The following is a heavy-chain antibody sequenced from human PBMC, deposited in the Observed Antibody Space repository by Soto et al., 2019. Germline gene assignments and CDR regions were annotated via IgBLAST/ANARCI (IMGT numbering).Heavy chain of an antibody. J-gene: IGHJ5*02. CDR2: IFNSGST. CDR3: ANFVVGTMHWA. CDR1: GASISSSNYY. Sequence: QPQLQESGPGLVKPSETLSLTCTVSGASISSSNYYWGWIRQPPEKGLEWIGSIFNSGSTDYNPSLKSRVTISLDTSNNQFSLKLSSVTAADTAMYYCANFVVGTMHWAWGQGTLVTVSS. D-gene: IGHD5-12*01. V-gene: IGHV4-39*01.